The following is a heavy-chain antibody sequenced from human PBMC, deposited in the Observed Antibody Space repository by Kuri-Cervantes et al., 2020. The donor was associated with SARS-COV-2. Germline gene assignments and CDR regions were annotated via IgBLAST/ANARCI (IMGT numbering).Heavy chain of an antibody. CDR2: IIPLFGTT. Sequence: AVKVSCKASGGTFRRHAISWVRQAPGQGLEWMGRIIPLFGTTIYAEKFRGRVTLTADKSTNTAYMELSSLRSEDTAVYYCARPYCTSSTCYDGTFDSWGQGTLVTVSS. D-gene: IGHD2-2*01. V-gene: IGHV1-69*06. CDR1: GGTFRRHA. CDR3: ARPYCTSSTCYDGTFDS. J-gene: IGHJ4*02.